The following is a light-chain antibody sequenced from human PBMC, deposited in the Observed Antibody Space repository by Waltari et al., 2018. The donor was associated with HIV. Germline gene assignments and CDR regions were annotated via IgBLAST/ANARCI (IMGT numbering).Light chain of an antibody. CDR1: SSNIGNDN. Sequence: QSVLTQPPSASGTPGQRVTISCSGSSSNIGNDNVYWYQQLPGTAPKLLIYKNYHRPSGVPDRFAGAKSGTSASLAISGLRSEDEAYYYCVGWDASLSAYVFGTGTKVTIL. CDR2: KNY. J-gene: IGLJ1*01. V-gene: IGLV1-47*01. CDR3: VGWDASLSAYV.